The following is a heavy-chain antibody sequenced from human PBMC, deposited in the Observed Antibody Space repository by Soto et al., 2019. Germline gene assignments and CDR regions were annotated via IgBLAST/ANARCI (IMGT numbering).Heavy chain of an antibody. V-gene: IGHV4-59*01. Sequence: QVQLQESGPGLVKSSETLSLTCTVSGGSISSYYWSWIRQPPGKGLEWIGYIYYSGSTNHNPSLKSRVTISVDTSKNQFSLKLSSVTAADTAVYYCARGTRRYYFGMDVWGQGTTVTVSS. CDR1: GGSISSYY. CDR2: IYYSGST. CDR3: ARGTRRYYFGMDV. D-gene: IGHD1-7*01. J-gene: IGHJ6*02.